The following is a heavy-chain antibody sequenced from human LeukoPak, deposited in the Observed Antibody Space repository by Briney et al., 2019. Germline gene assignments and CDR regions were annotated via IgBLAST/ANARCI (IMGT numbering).Heavy chain of an antibody. CDR2: INHSGST. CDR3: ARGSWYSSGWYVDY. Sequence: SETLSLTCAVYGGSFSGYYWSWIRQPPGKGLEWIGEINHSGSTNYNPSLKSRVTISVDTSKNQFSLKLSSVTAADTAAYYCARGSWYSSGWYVDYWGQGTLVTVSS. CDR1: GGSFSGYY. J-gene: IGHJ4*02. V-gene: IGHV4-34*01. D-gene: IGHD6-19*01.